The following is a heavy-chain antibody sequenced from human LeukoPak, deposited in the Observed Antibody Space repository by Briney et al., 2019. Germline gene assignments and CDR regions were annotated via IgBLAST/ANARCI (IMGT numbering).Heavy chain of an antibody. J-gene: IGHJ6*02. D-gene: IGHD6-13*01. V-gene: IGHV6-1*01. Sequence: SQTLSLTCAISGDSVSSNSAAWNWIRQSPSRGLEWLGRTYYRSKWYNDYAVSVKSRITINPDTSKNQFSLQLNSVTPEDTAVYYCARTPEESGIAAGDYGMDVWGQGTTVIVSS. CDR2: TYYRSKWYN. CDR1: GDSVSSNSAA. CDR3: ARTPEESGIAAGDYGMDV.